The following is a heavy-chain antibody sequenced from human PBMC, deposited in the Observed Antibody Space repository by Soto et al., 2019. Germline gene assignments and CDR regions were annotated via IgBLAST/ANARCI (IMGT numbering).Heavy chain of an antibody. V-gene: IGHV3-66*01. J-gene: IGHJ5*02. Sequence: GGSLRISCAASGFTVSSNYISWGRQAPGEGLELVSVIYSGGSTYYADSVKGRFTISRDNSKNTLYLQMNSLRAEDTAVYYCARALSYSSSWWYNWFDPWGQGTLVTVSS. CDR3: ARALSYSSSWWYNWFDP. CDR2: IYSGGST. CDR1: GFTVSSNY. D-gene: IGHD6-13*01.